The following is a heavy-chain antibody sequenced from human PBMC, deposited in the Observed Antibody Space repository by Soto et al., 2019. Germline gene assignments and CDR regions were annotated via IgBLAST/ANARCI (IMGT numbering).Heavy chain of an antibody. J-gene: IGHJ4*02. Sequence: PGGSLRLFCAASGFTFSSYGMHWVRQAPGKGLEWVAVISYDGSNKYYADSVKGRFTISRDNSKNTLYLQMNSLRAEDTAVYYCAKDLPYYDYIWGSYPNAYWGQGTLVTVSS. CDR1: GFTFSSYG. CDR2: ISYDGSNK. CDR3: AKDLPYYDYIWGSYPNAY. D-gene: IGHD3-16*02. V-gene: IGHV3-30*18.